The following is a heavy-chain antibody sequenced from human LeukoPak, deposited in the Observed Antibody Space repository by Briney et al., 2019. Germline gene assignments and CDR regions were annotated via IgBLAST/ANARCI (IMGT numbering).Heavy chain of an antibody. V-gene: IGHV1-18*01. CDR1: GYTFTSYG. CDR3: ARDAYSVAGTVYYYYGMDV. Sequence: ASVKVSYKASGYTFTSYGISWVRQAPGQGLEWMGWISAYNGNTNYAQKLQGRVTMTTDTSTSTAYMELRSLRSDDTAVYYCARDAYSVAGTVYYYYGMDVWGQGTTVTVSS. J-gene: IGHJ6*02. CDR2: ISAYNGNT. D-gene: IGHD6-19*01.